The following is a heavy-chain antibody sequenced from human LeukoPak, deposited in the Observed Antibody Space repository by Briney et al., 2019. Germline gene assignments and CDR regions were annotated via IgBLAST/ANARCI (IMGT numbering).Heavy chain of an antibody. CDR1: WGFISTYY. Sequence: SETLSLTCTVSWGFISTYYWSWLRQPPGKGLEWIGYIYYSGNTNCNPSLKSRVTISIDTSKNQFSLKLSSVTAADTAVYYCAIVRSRSFDYWGQGTLVTVSS. D-gene: IGHD3-10*01. CDR2: IYYSGNT. CDR3: AIVRSRSFDY. J-gene: IGHJ4*02. V-gene: IGHV4-59*01.